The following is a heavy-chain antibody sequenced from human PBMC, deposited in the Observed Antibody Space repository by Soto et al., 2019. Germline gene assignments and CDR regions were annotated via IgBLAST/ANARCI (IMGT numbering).Heavy chain of an antibody. CDR1: GFTFSSFW. CDR3: AKEATKVFWSGFYAFDI. V-gene: IGHV3-48*01. J-gene: IGHJ3*02. Sequence: GGALRLSCAASGFTFSSFWMHWVRQAPGKGLEWVSYISSSSSTIYYADSVKGRFTISRDNSKNTLYLQMNSLRAEDTAVYYCAKEATKVFWSGFYAFDIWGQGTMVNVSS. D-gene: IGHD3-3*01. CDR2: ISSSSSTI.